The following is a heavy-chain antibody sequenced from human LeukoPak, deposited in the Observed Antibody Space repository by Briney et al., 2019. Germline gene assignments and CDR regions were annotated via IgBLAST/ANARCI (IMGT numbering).Heavy chain of an antibody. Sequence: SETLSLTCTVSGGSISSYYWTWIWQPAGKGLEWIGRIYTSGSTNYNPSLKSRVTMSVDTSKNQFSLKLTSVTAADTAVYYCARPEIAVAGTFGIWGQGTLVAVSS. V-gene: IGHV4-4*07. D-gene: IGHD6-19*01. J-gene: IGHJ4*02. CDR1: GGSISSYY. CDR2: IYTSGST. CDR3: ARPEIAVAGTFGI.